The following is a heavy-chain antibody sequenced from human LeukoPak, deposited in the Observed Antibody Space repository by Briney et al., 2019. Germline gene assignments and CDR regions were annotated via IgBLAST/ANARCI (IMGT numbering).Heavy chain of an antibody. CDR3: ARHKDDFWSGYGNNWFDP. D-gene: IGHD3-3*01. CDR2: IYYSGST. Sequence: PSETLSLTCTVSGGSISSYYWSWIRQPPGKGLEWIGHIYYSGSTNYNPSLKSRVTISVDTSKNQFSLKLSSVTAADTAVYYCARHKDDFWSGYGNNWFDPWGQGTLVTVSS. J-gene: IGHJ5*02. V-gene: IGHV4-59*08. CDR1: GGSISSYY.